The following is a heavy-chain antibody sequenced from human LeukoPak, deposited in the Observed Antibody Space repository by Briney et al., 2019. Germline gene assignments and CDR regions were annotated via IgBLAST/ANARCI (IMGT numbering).Heavy chain of an antibody. D-gene: IGHD1-26*01. J-gene: IGHJ4*02. CDR2: IDISGTYI. Sequence: GGSLRLSCAASGFILSDYNMNWVRQAPGKGLEWVSFIDISGTYITYADSVKGRFTVSRDNAKNSLYLQMNSLRAEDTAAYYCTRDLSATARAYDYWGQGTLVTVSS. CDR3: TRDLSATARAYDY. CDR1: GFILSDYN. V-gene: IGHV3-21*01.